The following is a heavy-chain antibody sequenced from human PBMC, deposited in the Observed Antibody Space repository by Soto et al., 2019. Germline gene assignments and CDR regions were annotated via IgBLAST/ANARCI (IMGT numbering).Heavy chain of an antibody. Sequence: SETLSLTCTVSGGSISTSSYYWGWIRQPPGKGLEWIGSIYYSGSTYYNPSLKSRVTISVDTSKNQFSLKPSSVTAADTAVYYCARDYDSSGDYWGQGTLVTVSS. V-gene: IGHV4-39*01. CDR1: GGSISTSSYY. CDR2: IYYSGST. J-gene: IGHJ4*02. CDR3: ARDYDSSGDY. D-gene: IGHD3-22*01.